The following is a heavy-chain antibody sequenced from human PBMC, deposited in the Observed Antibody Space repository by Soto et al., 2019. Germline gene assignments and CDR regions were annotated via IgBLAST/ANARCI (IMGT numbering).Heavy chain of an antibody. CDR3: ARGYCCYATCNNWILTWLDP. D-gene: IGHD2-2*01. Sequence: QVQLVQSGAEVKKPGSSVKVSCKASGVTLSDYPINWVRQAPGQGLEWMGGLLPIFGTTIYAQKFQGRLTITADESTNTAYMELSELRPEDAAIFYCARGYCCYATCNNWILTWLDPWGQGTLVTVSS. CDR2: LLPIFGTT. J-gene: IGHJ5*02. V-gene: IGHV1-69*01. CDR1: GVTLSDYP.